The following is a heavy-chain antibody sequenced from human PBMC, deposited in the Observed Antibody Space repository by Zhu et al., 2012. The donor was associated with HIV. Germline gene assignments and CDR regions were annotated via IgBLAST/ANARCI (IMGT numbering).Heavy chain of an antibody. Sequence: QVQLQQWGAGLLKPSETLSLTCAVYGASFSSYYWTWLRQSPGKGLERIGDINHSGNTNYNSSFKSRVTISIDNSKNQFSLSLKSVTADDSAMYFCAGQIAVADARPGYFDRWGQGTLVTVSS. V-gene: IGHV4-34*01. CDR3: AGQIAVADARPGYFDR. J-gene: IGHJ1*01. CDR2: INHSGNT. D-gene: IGHD2-21*01. CDR1: GASFSSYY.